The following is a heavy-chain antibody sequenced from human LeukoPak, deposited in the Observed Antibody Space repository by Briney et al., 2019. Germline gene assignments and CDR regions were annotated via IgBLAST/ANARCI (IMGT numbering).Heavy chain of an antibody. Sequence: ASVKVSCKASGYTFTGYYMHWVRQATGQGLEWMGWMNPNSGNTGYAQKFQGRVTMIRNTSISTAYMELSSLRSEDTAVYYCARGHSRIMIFGVVTYYGMDVWGQGTTVTVSS. CDR3: ARGHSRIMIFGVVTYYGMDV. CDR2: MNPNSGNT. J-gene: IGHJ6*02. V-gene: IGHV1-8*02. D-gene: IGHD3-3*01. CDR1: GYTFTGYY.